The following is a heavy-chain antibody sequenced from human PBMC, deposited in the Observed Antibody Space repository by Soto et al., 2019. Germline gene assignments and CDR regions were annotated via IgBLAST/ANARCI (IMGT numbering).Heavy chain of an antibody. CDR3: ARDNGYGYGYTLDH. CDR1: GGSISSYY. Sequence: QVQLQESGPGLVKPSETLSLTCTVSGGSISSYYWSWIRQPPGKGLEWIGYIYYRGSTNYNPSLRSRVTISGDTAKNQCSLKLSSVTAADTAVYYCARDNGYGYGYTLDHWGQGTLVTVSS. V-gene: IGHV4-59*01. CDR2: IYYRGST. J-gene: IGHJ4*02. D-gene: IGHD5-18*01.